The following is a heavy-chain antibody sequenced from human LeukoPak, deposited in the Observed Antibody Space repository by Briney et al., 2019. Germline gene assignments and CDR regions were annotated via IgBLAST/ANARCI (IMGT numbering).Heavy chain of an antibody. J-gene: IGHJ6*03. V-gene: IGHV4-4*02. CDR2: IYHSGST. Sequence: PSGTLSLTCAVSGGSISSSNWWSWVRQPPGKGLEWIGEIYHSGSTNYNPSLKSRVTISVDKSKNQFSLNLSSVTAADTAVYYCARTGRTTRSYGSGSFWGYHYYYMDVWGKGTTVTIAS. CDR1: GGSISSSNW. D-gene: IGHD3-10*01. CDR3: ARTGRTTRSYGSGSFWGYHYYYMDV.